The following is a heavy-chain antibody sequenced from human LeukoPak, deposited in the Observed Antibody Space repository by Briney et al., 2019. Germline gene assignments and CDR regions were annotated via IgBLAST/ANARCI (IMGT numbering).Heavy chain of an antibody. CDR2: IWYDGSNK. V-gene: IGHV3-33*06. CDR3: AKTYYYDSSGFGPSGY. D-gene: IGHD3-22*01. CDR1: GFTFSSYG. J-gene: IGHJ4*02. Sequence: GGSLRLSCAASGFTFSSYGMHWVRQAPGKGLEWVAVIWYDGSNKYYADSVKGRFTISRDNSKNTLYLQMNSLRAEDTAVYCCAKTYYYDSSGFGPSGYWGQGTLVTVSS.